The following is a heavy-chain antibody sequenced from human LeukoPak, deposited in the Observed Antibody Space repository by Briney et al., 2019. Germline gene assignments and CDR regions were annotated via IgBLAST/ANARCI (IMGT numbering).Heavy chain of an antibody. V-gene: IGHV4-4*02. J-gene: IGHJ4*02. CDR1: GGSISSSNW. CDR2: IYHSGST. D-gene: IGHD6-13*01. CDR3: ARGRYSSSWYYFDY. Sequence: SETLSLTCAVSGGSISSSNWWSWVRQPPGKGLEWIGEIYHSGSTNYNPSLKSRVTISVDTSKNQFSLKLSSVTAADTAVYYCARGRYSSSWYYFDYWGQGTLVTVSS.